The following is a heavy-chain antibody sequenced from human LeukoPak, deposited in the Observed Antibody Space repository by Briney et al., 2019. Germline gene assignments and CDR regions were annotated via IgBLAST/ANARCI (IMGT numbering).Heavy chain of an antibody. D-gene: IGHD3-10*01. Sequence: SQTLSLTCAISGDSVSSNDAVWNWIRQSPSRGLEWLGRTYYRSKWYYDYAVSVTSRITINPDTSKNQSSLQLNSVTPEDTAVYYCARENTLVRGTRNPFDYWGQGTLVTVSS. CDR1: GDSVSSNDAV. CDR2: TYYRSKWYY. CDR3: ARENTLVRGTRNPFDY. J-gene: IGHJ4*02. V-gene: IGHV6-1*01.